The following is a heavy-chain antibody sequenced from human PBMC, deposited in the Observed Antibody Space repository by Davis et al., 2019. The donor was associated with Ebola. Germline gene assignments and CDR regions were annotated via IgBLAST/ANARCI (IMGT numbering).Heavy chain of an antibody. CDR3: ARDLDGYNHFDY. CDR1: EFTFSSSG. V-gene: IGHV3-21*01. Sequence: GESLKISCAASEFTFSSSGMSWVRQAPGKGLEWVSTISGSGVTTYYADSVKGRFTISRDNAKNSLYLQMNSLRAEDTAVYYCARDLDGYNHFDYWGQGTLVTVSS. CDR2: ISGSGVTT. J-gene: IGHJ4*02. D-gene: IGHD5-24*01.